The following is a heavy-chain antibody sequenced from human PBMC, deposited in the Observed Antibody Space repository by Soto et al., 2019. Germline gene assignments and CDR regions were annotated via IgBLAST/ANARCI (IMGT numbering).Heavy chain of an antibody. V-gene: IGHV3-15*07. Sequence: GGSLTLSCAASGVTFSSVWMNWVREAPGKGLEWVGRIKNKMGGETTDYAAPVKGRFTISRDDSKNTVYLQMNSLNTEDAAVYYCSTNDALDIWGTGTMVTVSS. CDR1: GVTFSSVW. J-gene: IGHJ3*02. CDR3: STNDALDI. CDR2: IKNKMGGETT.